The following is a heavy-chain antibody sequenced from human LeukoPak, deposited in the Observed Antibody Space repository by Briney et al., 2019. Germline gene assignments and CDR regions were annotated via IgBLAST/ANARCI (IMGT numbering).Heavy chain of an antibody. Sequence: GGSLRLSCAASGFTFSSYWMDWVRQVPGKGLEWVASIKQDGIEKYFVGSVKGRFAISRDNAKNSLYLQMNSLRVEDTAVYYCANVFDRLLWFGELLPDYWGQGTLVTVSS. CDR3: ANVFDRLLWFGELLPDY. J-gene: IGHJ4*02. CDR2: IKQDGIEK. CDR1: GFTFSSYW. D-gene: IGHD3-10*01. V-gene: IGHV3-7*03.